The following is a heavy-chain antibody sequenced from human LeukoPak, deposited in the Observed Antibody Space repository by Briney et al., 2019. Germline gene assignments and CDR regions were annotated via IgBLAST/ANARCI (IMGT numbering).Heavy chain of an antibody. CDR1: GGSISSYY. J-gene: IGHJ3*02. V-gene: IGHV4-59*08. D-gene: IGHD1-26*01. Sequence: SETLSLTCTVSGGSISSYYWSWIRQPPGKGLEWIGYIYYSGSTNYNPSLKSRVTISVDTSKNQFSLKLSSVTAADTAVYYCARPGVGATPAAFDIWGQGTMVTVSS. CDR3: ARPGVGATPAAFDI. CDR2: IYYSGST.